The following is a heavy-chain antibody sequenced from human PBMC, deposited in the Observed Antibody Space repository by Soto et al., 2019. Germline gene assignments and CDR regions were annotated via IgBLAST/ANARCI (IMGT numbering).Heavy chain of an antibody. CDR3: AKLGYDFWSGYYVRYYYYGMDV. CDR2: ISGSGGST. D-gene: IGHD3-3*01. Sequence: PGGSLRLSCAASGFTFSSYAMSWVRQAPGKGLEWVSAISGSGGSTYYADSVKGRFTISRDNSKNTLYPQMNSLRAEDTAVYYCAKLGYDFWSGYYVRYYYYGMDVWGQGTTVTVSS. V-gene: IGHV3-23*01. J-gene: IGHJ6*02. CDR1: GFTFSSYA.